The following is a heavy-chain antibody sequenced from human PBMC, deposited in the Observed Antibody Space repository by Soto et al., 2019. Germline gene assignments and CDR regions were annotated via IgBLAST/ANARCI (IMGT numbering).Heavy chain of an antibody. D-gene: IGHD7-27*01. CDR3: ARTTGDSCDVYVMDV. V-gene: IGHV5-10-1*01. Sequence: PGASLKISCKGSGYSFTSYWISWVRQMPGKGLEWMGRIDPSDSYTNYSPSFQGHVTISADKSICTAYLQWSSLKASDTAMYYCARTTGDSCDVYVMDVWGQGPTVTGS. CDR1: GYSFTSYW. CDR2: IDPSDSYT. J-gene: IGHJ6*02.